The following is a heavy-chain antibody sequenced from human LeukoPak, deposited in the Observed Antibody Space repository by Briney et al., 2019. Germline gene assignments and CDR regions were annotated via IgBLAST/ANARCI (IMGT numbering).Heavy chain of an antibody. CDR2: IHYSGST. D-gene: IGHD3-16*01. J-gene: IGHJ4*02. Sequence: SQTLSLTCTVSGGSISSGDYYWSWIRQPTGKGLEWIGYIHYSGSTYYNPSLKSRVTISVDTSKNQFSLKLSSVTAADTAVYYCARGYVWGAYYFDYWGQGTLVTVSS. CDR1: GGSISSGDYY. CDR3: ARGYVWGAYYFDY. V-gene: IGHV4-30-4*01.